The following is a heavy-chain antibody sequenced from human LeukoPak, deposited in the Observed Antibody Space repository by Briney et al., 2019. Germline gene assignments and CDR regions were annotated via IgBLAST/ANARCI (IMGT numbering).Heavy chain of an antibody. D-gene: IGHD3-10*01. Sequence: SETLSLTCAVSGGSISSYYWSWIRQPPGQGLEWIGYIYYSGSTNYNTSLKSRVTISVDTSKNQFSLKLSSVTAADTAVYYCARYPYGSGPYGMDVWGKGTTVTVSS. J-gene: IGHJ6*04. CDR1: GGSISSYY. CDR3: ARYPYGSGPYGMDV. V-gene: IGHV4-59*01. CDR2: IYYSGST.